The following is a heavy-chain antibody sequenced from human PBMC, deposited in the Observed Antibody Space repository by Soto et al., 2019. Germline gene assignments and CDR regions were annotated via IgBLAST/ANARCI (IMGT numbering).Heavy chain of an antibody. Sequence: ASVKVSCKGFGYSFMKYGINWVRQAPGQGLEWVGWISPYSGYTHSAQKFHGRLTLTTDTAASTAYMELRILRSADTALYYCAREASVLIPAAQSSRFDPWGQGTLVTVSS. CDR2: ISPYSGYT. D-gene: IGHD2-2*01. CDR3: AREASVLIPAAQSSRFDP. J-gene: IGHJ5*02. CDR1: GYSFMKYG. V-gene: IGHV1-18*01.